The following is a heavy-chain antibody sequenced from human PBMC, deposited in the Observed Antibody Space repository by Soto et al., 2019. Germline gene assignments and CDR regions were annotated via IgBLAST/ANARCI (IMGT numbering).Heavy chain of an antibody. Sequence: QVQLVESGGGVVQPGRSLRLSCAASGFTFSSYGMHWVRQAPGKGLEWVAVISYDGSNKYYADSVKGRFTISRDNSKNTLYLQMNSPRAEETAVYYCAKARGYDIGKGVWYYYCMDVWGQGTTVTVSS. CDR3: AKARGYDIGKGVWYYYCMDV. J-gene: IGHJ6*02. V-gene: IGHV3-30*18. CDR1: GFTFSSYG. CDR2: ISYDGSNK. D-gene: IGHD3-9*01.